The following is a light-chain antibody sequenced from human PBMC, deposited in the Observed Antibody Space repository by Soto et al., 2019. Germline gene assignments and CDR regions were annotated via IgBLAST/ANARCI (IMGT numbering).Light chain of an antibody. J-gene: IGKJ1*01. CDR3: QQYGSSLTWT. CDR2: AAS. Sequence: EVVLTQSPGTVSLSPGERATLSCRASQSVTSNYLAWYQQKPGQAPRLLIYAASSRATGIPDRFSGSGSGTDFSLTIIRLEPEDFAVYYCQQYGSSLTWTFGQGTKVEI. V-gene: IGKV3-20*01. CDR1: QSVTSNY.